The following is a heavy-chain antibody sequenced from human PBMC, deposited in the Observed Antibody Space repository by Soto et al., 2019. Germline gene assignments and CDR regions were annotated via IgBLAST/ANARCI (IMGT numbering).Heavy chain of an antibody. CDR3: ARGGEAVVPAAPRLV. CDR2: IYPGDSDT. V-gene: IGHV5-51*01. D-gene: IGHD2-2*01. Sequence: GESLKISCKGSRYSFTSYWIGWVRQMPGKGLEWMGIIYPGDSDTRYSPSFQGQVTISADKSISTAYLQWSSLKASDTAMYYCARGGEAVVPAAPRLVWGQGTLVTVSS. J-gene: IGHJ4*02. CDR1: RYSFTSYW.